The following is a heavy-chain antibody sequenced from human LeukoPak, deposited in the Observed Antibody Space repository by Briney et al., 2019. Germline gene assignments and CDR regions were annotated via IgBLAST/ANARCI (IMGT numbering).Heavy chain of an antibody. CDR3: ARVHMATLSAFDI. CDR1: GDSINGFS. V-gene: IGHV4-4*07. CDR2: IYASGST. D-gene: IGHD5-24*01. J-gene: IGHJ3*02. Sequence: SETLTLTCTVSGDSINGFSWTWIRQPAGKGLEWIGRIYASGSTNYYPSLKSRVTMSIDMSKNQFSLKLTSVTAADTAVYYCARVHMATLSAFDIWGQGTVVTVSS.